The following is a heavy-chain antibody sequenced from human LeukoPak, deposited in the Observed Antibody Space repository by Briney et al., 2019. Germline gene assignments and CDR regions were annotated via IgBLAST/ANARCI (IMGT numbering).Heavy chain of an antibody. D-gene: IGHD1-14*01. CDR3: ARGGVRRGYYDY. J-gene: IGHJ4*02. CDR2: IRYDGSHK. CDR1: GFTFSTYG. Sequence: GGSLRLSCAASGFTFSTYGMHWVRRAPGKGLEWVAFIRYDGSHKYYADSVKGRFTISRDNAKNSLYLQMNSLRTEDTAIYYCARGGVRRGYYDYWGQGTPVTVSS. V-gene: IGHV3-30*02.